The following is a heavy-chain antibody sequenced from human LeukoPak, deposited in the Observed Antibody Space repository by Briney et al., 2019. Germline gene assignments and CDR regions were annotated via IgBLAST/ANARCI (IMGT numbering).Heavy chain of an antibody. J-gene: IGHJ4*02. Sequence: GGSLRLSCAASGFTFSSYAMSWVRQAPGKGLEWVSAISGSGGSTYHADSVKGRFTISRDNSKNTLYLQMNSLRAEDTAVYYCAKDPAVVVITNGYWGQGTLVTVSS. D-gene: IGHD3-22*01. CDR3: AKDPAVVVITNGY. CDR1: GFTFSSYA. V-gene: IGHV3-23*01. CDR2: ISGSGGST.